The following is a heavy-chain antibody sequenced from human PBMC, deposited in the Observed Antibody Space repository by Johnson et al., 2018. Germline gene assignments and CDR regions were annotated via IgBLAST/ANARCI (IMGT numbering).Heavy chain of an antibody. CDR2: INEDGSEK. D-gene: IGHD3-10*01. Sequence: EVQLLESGGGLGQPGGSLRLSCAASGFTFSSSWMAWVRQAPGKGLEWVANINEDGSEKYYVDSVKGRFTISRDNAKNSQYLQMNSLGAEDTSGYYCAKRSKYGSSHFYYRDVWGKGTTVTVSS. V-gene: IGHV3-7*01. CDR1: GFTFSSSW. J-gene: IGHJ6*03. CDR3: AKRSKYGSSHFYYRDV.